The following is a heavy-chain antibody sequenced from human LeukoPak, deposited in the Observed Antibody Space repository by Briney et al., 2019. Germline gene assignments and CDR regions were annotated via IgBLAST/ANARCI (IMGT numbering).Heavy chain of an antibody. D-gene: IGHD6-13*01. CDR3: VKGNSVAAALDY. Sequence: GGSLRLSCSVSGFTFSSSAMYWVRQAPGKGLEFVSAISTDGGTTYYGNSVKGRFTISRDNSKNTLYLQMSSLRAEDTAVYFRVKGNSVAAALDYWGQGTLVTVSS. CDR1: GFTFSSSA. V-gene: IGHV3-64*03. CDR2: ISTDGGTT. J-gene: IGHJ4*02.